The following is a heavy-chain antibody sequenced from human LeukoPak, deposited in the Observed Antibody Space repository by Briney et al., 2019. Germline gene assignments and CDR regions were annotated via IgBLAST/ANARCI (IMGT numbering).Heavy chain of an antibody. V-gene: IGHV3-21*04. CDR2: ISSSSSYI. J-gene: IGHJ6*02. D-gene: IGHD3-10*01. CDR1: GFTFSSYS. CDR3: ARDVGLRGVITSGYYYYGMDV. Sequence: GGSLRLSCAASGFTFSSYSMNWVRQAPGKRLEWVSSISSSSSYIYYADSVKGRFTISRDNAKNSLYLQMNSLRAEDTAVYYCARDVGLRGVITSGYYYYGMDVRGQGTTVTVSS.